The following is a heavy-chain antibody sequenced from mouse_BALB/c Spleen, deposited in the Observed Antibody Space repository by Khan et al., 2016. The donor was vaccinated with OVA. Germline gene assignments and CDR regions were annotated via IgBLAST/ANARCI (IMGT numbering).Heavy chain of an antibody. CDR2: INPTNGRT. V-gene: IGHV1S81*02. Sequence: QVQLQQPGAELVNPGASVNLSCKASGYTLTSYWMHWVKQRPGQGLEWIGEINPTNGRTNYNQNFKSKATLTVDKSSSPASMQLSSPTSEESAVYYCARLLINFDYWGQGTTLTVSS. CDR3: ARLLINFDY. CDR1: GYTLTSYW. J-gene: IGHJ2*01. D-gene: IGHD2-1*01.